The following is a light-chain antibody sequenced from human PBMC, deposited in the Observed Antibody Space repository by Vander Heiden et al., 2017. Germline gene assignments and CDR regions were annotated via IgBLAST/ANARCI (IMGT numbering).Light chain of an antibody. CDR1: SSDVGNYIL. Sequence: QSALTQPASVSGSPGQSIAISCTGTSSDVGNYILVSWYQQHPGKAPKLMIYEVSKRPSGVSNRFSGSKSGNAASLTISGLQAEDEADYYCCAYAGASILVFGGGTKLTVL. CDR3: CAYAGASILV. CDR2: EVS. J-gene: IGLJ2*01. V-gene: IGLV2-23*02.